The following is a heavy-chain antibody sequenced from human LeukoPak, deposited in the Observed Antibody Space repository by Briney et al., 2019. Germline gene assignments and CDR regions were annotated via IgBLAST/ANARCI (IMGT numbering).Heavy chain of an antibody. Sequence: PSETLSLTCTISGGSISTYYWSWIRQPPGKGLEWIGNIYHSGTTNYNPPLKGRVTISVDTSKSQFFLRLSSVTAADTAVYYCGRHPWNSGMDVWGQGTTVTVSS. V-gene: IGHV4-59*08. J-gene: IGHJ6*02. D-gene: IGHD1-1*01. CDR3: GRHPWNSGMDV. CDR1: GGSISTYY. CDR2: IYHSGTT.